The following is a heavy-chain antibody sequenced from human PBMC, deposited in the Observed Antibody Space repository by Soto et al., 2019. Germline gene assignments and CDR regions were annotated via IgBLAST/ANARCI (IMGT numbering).Heavy chain of an antibody. CDR3: AKMSDGWYGAFHV. D-gene: IGHD6-19*01. CDR2: IWYDGSNK. V-gene: IGHV3-33*06. Sequence: GGSLRLSCAASGFTFSSYGMHWVRQAPGKGLEWVAVIWYDGSNKYYADSVKGRFTISRDNSKNTLYLQMNSLRAEDTALYFCAKMSDGWYGAFHVWGQGTMVTVSS. J-gene: IGHJ3*01. CDR1: GFTFSSYG.